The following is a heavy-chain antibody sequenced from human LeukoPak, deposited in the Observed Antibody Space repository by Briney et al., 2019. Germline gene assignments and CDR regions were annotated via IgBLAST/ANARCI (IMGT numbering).Heavy chain of an antibody. CDR1: GFTFSSYS. Sequence: GGSLRLSCAASGFTFSSYSMNWVRQAPGKGLVWVSRINTDGSSTSYADSVKGRFTISRDNAKNTLYLQMNSLRADDTAVYYCARGGLEPVDYWGQGTLVTVSS. CDR3: ARGGLEPVDY. D-gene: IGHD1-1*01. CDR2: INTDGSST. J-gene: IGHJ4*02. V-gene: IGHV3-74*01.